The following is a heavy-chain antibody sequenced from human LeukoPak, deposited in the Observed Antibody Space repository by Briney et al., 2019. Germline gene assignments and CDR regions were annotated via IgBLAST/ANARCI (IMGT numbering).Heavy chain of an antibody. D-gene: IGHD4-17*01. CDR2: IYHSGST. CDR3: AGYHAYGVTTPPLGY. CDR1: AYSINSGYY. J-gene: IGHJ4*02. V-gene: IGHV4-38-2*02. Sequence: SSETLSLTCTVSAYSINSGYYWGWIRQPPGKGLEWIGSIYHSGSTYYNPSLKSRVTISVDTSKNQFSLKLSSVTAADTAVYFCAGYHAYGVTTPPLGYWGQGTLVTVSS.